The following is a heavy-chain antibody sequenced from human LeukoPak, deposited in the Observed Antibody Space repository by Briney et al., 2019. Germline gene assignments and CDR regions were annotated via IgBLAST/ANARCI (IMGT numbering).Heavy chain of an antibody. Sequence: GGSLRLSCAASGFTFSSYSMNWVRQAPGKGLEWVSYISSSSSTIYYADSVKGRFTISRDNSKNTLYLQMNSLRAEDTAVYYCARYGSGSRATLGYWGQGTLVTVSS. V-gene: IGHV3-48*01. CDR3: ARYGSGSRATLGY. CDR2: ISSSSSTI. J-gene: IGHJ4*02. D-gene: IGHD3-10*01. CDR1: GFTFSSYS.